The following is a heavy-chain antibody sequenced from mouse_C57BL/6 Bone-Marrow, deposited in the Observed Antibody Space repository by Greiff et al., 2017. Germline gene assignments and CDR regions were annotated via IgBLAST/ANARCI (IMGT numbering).Heavy chain of an antibody. CDR1: GYTFTSYW. CDR2: IDPSDSYT. CDR3: AIGSSGLAWFAY. V-gene: IGHV1-69*01. D-gene: IGHD3-2*02. J-gene: IGHJ3*01. Sequence: QVQLQQPGAELVMPGASVKLSCKASGYTFTSYWMHWVKQRPGQGLEWIGEIDPSDSYTNYNQKFKGKSTLTVDKSSITANMQLSSLTSEDAAVYYCAIGSSGLAWFAYWGQGTLVTVSA.